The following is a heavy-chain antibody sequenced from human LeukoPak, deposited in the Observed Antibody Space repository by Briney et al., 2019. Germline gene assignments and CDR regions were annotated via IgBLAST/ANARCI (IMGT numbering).Heavy chain of an antibody. Sequence: SETLSLTCTVSGGSISSGSYYWSWIRQPAGKGLEWIGRIYTSGSTNYNPSLKSRVAISVDTSKNQSSLKLSSVTAADTAVYYCARVGVTSTINNWFDPWGQGTLVTVSS. D-gene: IGHD2-2*01. CDR2: IYTSGST. CDR1: GGSISSGSYY. CDR3: ARVGVTSTINNWFDP. J-gene: IGHJ5*02. V-gene: IGHV4-61*02.